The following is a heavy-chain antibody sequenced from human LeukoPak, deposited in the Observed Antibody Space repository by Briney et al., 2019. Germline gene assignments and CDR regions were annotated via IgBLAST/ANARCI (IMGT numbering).Heavy chain of an antibody. Sequence: GGSLRLSCAASGFTSDEYGKSWVRQAPGKGLEWVSSINWDGGSTAYADSVQGRFTISRDNAKNSLHLQMKSLRAEDTALYYCARDSFSGSSLDYWGQGTLVTVSS. CDR1: GFTSDEYG. D-gene: IGHD1-26*01. CDR2: INWDGGST. J-gene: IGHJ4*02. CDR3: ARDSFSGSSLDY. V-gene: IGHV3-20*04.